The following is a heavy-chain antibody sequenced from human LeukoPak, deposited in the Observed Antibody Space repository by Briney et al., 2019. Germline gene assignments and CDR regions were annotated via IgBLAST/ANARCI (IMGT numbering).Heavy chain of an antibody. Sequence: GGSLRLSRAASGITFSSYAMTWVRQAPGKGLEWVLTISGSTNGTYYADSVKGRFTISRDNSKNTLYLQLNSLRAEDTAVYYCANDFDYWGQGTLVTVSS. CDR3: ANDFDY. CDR2: ISGSTNGT. CDR1: GITFSSYA. J-gene: IGHJ4*02. V-gene: IGHV3-23*01.